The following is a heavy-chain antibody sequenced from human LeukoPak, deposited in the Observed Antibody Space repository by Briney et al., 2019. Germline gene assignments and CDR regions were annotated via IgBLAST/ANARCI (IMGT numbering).Heavy chain of an antibody. CDR1: GFTFGDYA. Sequence: GGSLRLSCTASGFTFGDYAMSWFRQAPGKGLEWVGFIRSKDYGGTTEYAASVKGRFTISRDDSKSIAYLQMNSLKTEDTAVYYCTREGCSGGSCSDDYWGQGTLVTVSS. CDR3: TREGCSGGSCSDDY. V-gene: IGHV3-49*03. D-gene: IGHD2-15*01. J-gene: IGHJ4*02. CDR2: IRSKDYGGTT.